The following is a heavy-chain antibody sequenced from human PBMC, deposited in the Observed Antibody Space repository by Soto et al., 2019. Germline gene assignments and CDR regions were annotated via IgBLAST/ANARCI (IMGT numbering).Heavy chain of an antibody. CDR3: VRYSRSVGGSYRPDY. CDR1: GFTFSSYW. J-gene: IGHJ4*02. Sequence: GGSLRLSCAASGFTFSSYWMHWVRQVPEKGLVWVSRINSDGSITNYADAVKGRFTISRDNVKNTLYLQMNSLRAEDTAVYYCVRYSRSVGGSYRPDYWGQGTLVTVSS. CDR2: INSDGSIT. D-gene: IGHD3-16*02. V-gene: IGHV3-74*01.